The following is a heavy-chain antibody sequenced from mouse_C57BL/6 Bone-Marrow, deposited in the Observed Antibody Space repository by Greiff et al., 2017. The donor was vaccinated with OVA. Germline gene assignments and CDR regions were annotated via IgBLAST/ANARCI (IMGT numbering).Heavy chain of an antibody. V-gene: IGHV1-69*01. CDR2: IDPSDSYT. CDR3: ARGIYYYGSSYRDY. CDR1: GYTFTSCW. J-gene: IGHJ2*01. D-gene: IGHD1-1*01. Sequence: QVQLQQPGAELVMPGASVKLSCKASGYTFTSCWMHWVKQRPGQGLEWIGEIDPSDSYTNYNQKFKGKSTLTVDKSSSTAYMQLSSLTSEDSAVYYCARGIYYYGSSYRDYWGQGTTLTVSS.